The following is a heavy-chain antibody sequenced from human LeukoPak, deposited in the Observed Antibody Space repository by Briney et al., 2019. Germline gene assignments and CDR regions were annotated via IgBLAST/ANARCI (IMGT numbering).Heavy chain of an antibody. CDR3: ARDGYSGSYYRLYYFFMDV. CDR2: IGPSGTNT. Sequence: GGSLRLSCAASGFTFSNYGMNWVRQAPGKGLEWVSGIGPSGTNTYYADSVKGRFTISRDNSENTLYLQMNSLRGEDTAVYYCARDGYSGSYYRLYYFFMDVWGKGTTVTVSS. D-gene: IGHD1-26*01. CDR1: GFTFSNYG. V-gene: IGHV3-23*01. J-gene: IGHJ6*03.